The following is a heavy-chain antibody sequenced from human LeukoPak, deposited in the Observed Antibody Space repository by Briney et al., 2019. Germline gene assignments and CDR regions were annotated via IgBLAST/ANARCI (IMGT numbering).Heavy chain of an antibody. J-gene: IGHJ4*02. Sequence: GGSLRLSCATSGFTFVDYGLSWVRQAPGKGLEWVSAISGSGGSTYYADSVKGRFTISRDNSKNTLYLQMNSLRAEDTAVYYCAKESITMVRGVIYYFDYWGQGTLVTVSS. CDR2: ISGSGGST. CDR3: AKESITMVRGVIYYFDY. D-gene: IGHD3-10*01. V-gene: IGHV3-23*01. CDR1: GFTFVDYG.